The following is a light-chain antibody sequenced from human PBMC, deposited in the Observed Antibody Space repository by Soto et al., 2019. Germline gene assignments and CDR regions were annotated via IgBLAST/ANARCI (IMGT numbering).Light chain of an antibody. CDR1: SSDVGGYNY. Sequence: QSALTQPASVSGSPGQSITISCTGTSSDVGGYNYVSWYQQHPGKAPKLMTYEVSNRPSGVSNRISGSKSGNTASLTISGLQAEDEADYYCSSYTSSCTPYVFGTGTKLTVL. CDR3: SSYTSSCTPYV. V-gene: IGLV2-14*01. CDR2: EVS. J-gene: IGLJ1*01.